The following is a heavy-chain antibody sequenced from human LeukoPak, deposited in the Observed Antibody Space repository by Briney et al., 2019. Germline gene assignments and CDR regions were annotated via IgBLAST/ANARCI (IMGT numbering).Heavy chain of an antibody. J-gene: IGHJ3*02. D-gene: IGHD2-21*02. CDR3: ARVGDYYRAFDI. Sequence: SETLSLTCGVSGYSISSGYYWGWLRHPPGEGLEWIGNIYHSGRTYYNPPLKSRVTISVDTSKNQLSLKLSSVTAADTAVYYCARVGDYYRAFDIWGQGTMVTVSS. CDR2: IYHSGRT. V-gene: IGHV4-38-2*01. CDR1: GYSISSGYY.